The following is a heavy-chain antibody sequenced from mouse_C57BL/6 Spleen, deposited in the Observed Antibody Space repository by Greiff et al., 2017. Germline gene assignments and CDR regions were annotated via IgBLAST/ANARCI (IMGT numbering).Heavy chain of an antibody. J-gene: IGHJ4*01. V-gene: IGHV3-6*01. CDR1: GYSITSGYY. D-gene: IGHD2-5*01. CDR3: ARDSNYVNAMDY. Sequence: EVQLQESGPGLVKPSQSLSLTCSVTGYSITSGYYWNWIRQFPGNKLEWMGYISYDGSNNYNPSLKNRISITRDTSKNQFFLKLNSVTTEDTATYYCARDSNYVNAMDYWGQGTSVTVSS. CDR2: ISYDGSN.